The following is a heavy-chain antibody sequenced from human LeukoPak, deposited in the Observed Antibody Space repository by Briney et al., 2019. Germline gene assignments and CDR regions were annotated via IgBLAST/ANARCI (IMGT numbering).Heavy chain of an antibody. D-gene: IGHD6-13*01. CDR1: GFTFSTFA. CDR2: ISGGAGST. V-gene: IGHV3-23*01. J-gene: IGHJ4*02. Sequence: GGSLRLSCAASGFTFSTFAMIWVRQPPGKGLEWVSAISGGAGSTYYADSVKGRFTISRDNSKNTLYLQMNSLRAEDTAVYYCAKWTYSSSWEFDCWGQGTLVTVSS. CDR3: AKWTYSSSWEFDC.